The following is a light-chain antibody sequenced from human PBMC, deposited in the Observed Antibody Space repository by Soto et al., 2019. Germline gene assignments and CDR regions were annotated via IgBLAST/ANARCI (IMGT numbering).Light chain of an antibody. CDR1: QTISSW. CDR2: KAS. CDR3: QQINYYPRT. V-gene: IGKV1-5*03. J-gene: IGKJ3*01. Sequence: DIQMTQSPSTLSGSVGDRVTITCRASQTISSWLAWYQQKPGKAPKLLIYKASTLKSGVPSRFSGSGSGTEFTLTISSLQPDDFATYYCQQINYYPRTFGPGTKVAFK.